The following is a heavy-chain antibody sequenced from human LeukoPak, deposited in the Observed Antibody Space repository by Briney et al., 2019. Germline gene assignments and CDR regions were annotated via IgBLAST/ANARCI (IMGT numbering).Heavy chain of an antibody. CDR1: GFTFSSYG. V-gene: IGHV3-30*18. CDR2: ISYDGSNK. D-gene: IGHD5-24*01. J-gene: IGHJ4*02. Sequence: GGSPRLSCAASGFTFSSYGMHWVRQAPGKGLEWVAVISYDGSNKYYADSVKGRFTISRDNSKNTLYLQMNSLRAEDTAVYYCAKILDGYNEDYWGQGTLVTVSS. CDR3: AKILDGYNEDY.